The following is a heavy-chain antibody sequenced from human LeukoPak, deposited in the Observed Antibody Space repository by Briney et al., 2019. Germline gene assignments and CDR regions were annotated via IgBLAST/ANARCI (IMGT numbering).Heavy chain of an antibody. Sequence: SETLSLTCTVSGDSISTYYWSWIRQPPGKGLEWIGYIYYSGSTNYNLSLKSRVTISGDTSKNQFTLKLSSVTAADTAVYYCAVHRLVRGVIYWGLGTLVTVSS. V-gene: IGHV4-59*01. J-gene: IGHJ4*02. CDR3: AVHRLVRGVIY. CDR2: IYYSGST. D-gene: IGHD3-10*01. CDR1: GDSISTYY.